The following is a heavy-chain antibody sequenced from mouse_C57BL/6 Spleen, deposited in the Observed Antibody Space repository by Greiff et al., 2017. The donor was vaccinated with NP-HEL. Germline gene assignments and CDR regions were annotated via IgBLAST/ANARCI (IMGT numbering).Heavy chain of an antibody. CDR3: ARSGEYFYAMDD. V-gene: IGHV1-4*01. CDR1: GYTFTSYT. CDR2: INPSSGYT. D-gene: IGHD5-1*01. J-gene: IGHJ4*01. Sequence: VQVVESGAELARPGASVKMSCKASGYTFTSYTMHWVKQRPGQGLEWIGYINPSSGYTKYNQKFKDKATLTADKSSSTAYMQLSSLTSEDSAVYYWARSGEYFYAMDDWGQGTSVTVSS.